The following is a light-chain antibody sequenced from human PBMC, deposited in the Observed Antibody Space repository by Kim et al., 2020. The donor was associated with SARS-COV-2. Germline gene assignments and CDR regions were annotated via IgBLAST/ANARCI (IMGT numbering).Light chain of an antibody. Sequence: SASVGDRVTITCRASQNISSWLAWYQHKPGKAPKLLIYAASNLHTGVPSRFSGIGSGTDFTLIISSLQPEDFTTYFCQQASTFPLTFGGGTKLEI. CDR1: QNISSW. CDR3: QQASTFPLT. CDR2: AAS. J-gene: IGKJ4*01. V-gene: IGKV1D-12*01.